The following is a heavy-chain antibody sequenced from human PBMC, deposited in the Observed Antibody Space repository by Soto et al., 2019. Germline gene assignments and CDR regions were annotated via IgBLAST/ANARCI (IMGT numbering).Heavy chain of an antibody. CDR2: IWYDGTQK. D-gene: IGHD4-17*01. V-gene: IGHV3-33*01. CDR3: ARAGRTTVTGLRPFDS. Sequence: QVQLEESGGGVVQPGRSLRLSCEASGFTFNTYSMHWVRQPPGKGLEWLAAIWYDGTQKYYADSVKGRFIISRDNSKKTLYLEMNSLRAEDTPVYYRARAGRTTVTGLRPFDSWGQGALVTVAS. J-gene: IGHJ4*02. CDR1: GFTFNTYS.